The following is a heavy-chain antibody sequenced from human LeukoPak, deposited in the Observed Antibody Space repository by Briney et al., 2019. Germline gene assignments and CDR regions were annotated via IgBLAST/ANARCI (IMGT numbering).Heavy chain of an antibody. D-gene: IGHD2-2*02. Sequence: GGSLRLSCAASGFTFSDYGMHWVRQAPGKGLEWLAFLRYDGRNEYYADSVKGRFTISRDNSKNTLYLQMNSLRAEDTAVYYCAKDRPLGYCSSTSCYTGSYFDYWGQGTLVTVSS. V-gene: IGHV3-30*02. CDR2: LRYDGRNE. CDR1: GFTFSDYG. J-gene: IGHJ4*02. CDR3: AKDRPLGYCSSTSCYTGSYFDY.